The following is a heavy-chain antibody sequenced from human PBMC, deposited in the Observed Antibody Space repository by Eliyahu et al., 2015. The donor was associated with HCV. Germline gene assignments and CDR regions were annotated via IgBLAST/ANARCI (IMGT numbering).Heavy chain of an antibody. CDR1: GYTFTSYG. CDR2: ISAYNGNT. CDR3: ARNKYYDSSGYYFGD. V-gene: IGHV1-18*01. D-gene: IGHD3-22*01. Sequence: QVQLVQPGAEVKKPGASVKVSCKASGYTFTSYGISWVRQAPGQGLEWMGWISAYNGNTNYAQKLQGRVTMTTDTSTSTAYMELRSLRSDDTAVYYCARNKYYDSSGYYFGDWGQGTLVTVSS. J-gene: IGHJ4*02.